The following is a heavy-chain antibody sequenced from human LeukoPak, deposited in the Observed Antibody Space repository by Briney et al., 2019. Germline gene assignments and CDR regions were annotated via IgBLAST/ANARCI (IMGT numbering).Heavy chain of an antibody. CDR3: ARGFDWLRYSYFDY. CDR2: IKQDGSEK. Sequence: GGSLRLSCAASGFTFSSYWMSWVRQAPGKGLEWVANIKQDGSEKYYVDSVKGRFTTSRDNAKNSLYLQMNSLRAEDTAVYYCARGFDWLRYSYFDYWGQGTLVTVSS. D-gene: IGHD3-9*01. CDR1: GFTFSSYW. V-gene: IGHV3-7*03. J-gene: IGHJ4*02.